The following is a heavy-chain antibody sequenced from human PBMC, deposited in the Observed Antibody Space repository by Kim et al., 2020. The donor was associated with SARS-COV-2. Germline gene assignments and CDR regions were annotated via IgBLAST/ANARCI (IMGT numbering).Heavy chain of an antibody. CDR2: ST. D-gene: IGHD6-13*01. CDR3: ARVAAAPFDY. J-gene: IGHJ4*02. Sequence: STNHTPPLKSGVTISVDTSKNQFSLKLSSVTAADTAVYYCARVAAAPFDYWGQGTLVTVSS. V-gene: IGHV4-34*01.